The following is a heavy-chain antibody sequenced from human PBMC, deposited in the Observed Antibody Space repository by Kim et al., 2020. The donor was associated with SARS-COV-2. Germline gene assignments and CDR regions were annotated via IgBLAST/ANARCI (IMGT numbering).Heavy chain of an antibody. J-gene: IGHJ6*03. V-gene: IGHV3-33*01. D-gene: IGHD3-3*01. CDR3: ARRLWGVVIGYYLDV. Sequence: GGSLRLSCAASGFTFSNYGMHWVRQAPGKGLEWVAVIWYDGSNKYYGDSVKGRFTISRDNPKNTLYLQMNNLRAEATAVYYCARRLWGVVIGYYLDVWG. CDR1: GFTFSNYG. CDR2: IWYDGSNK.